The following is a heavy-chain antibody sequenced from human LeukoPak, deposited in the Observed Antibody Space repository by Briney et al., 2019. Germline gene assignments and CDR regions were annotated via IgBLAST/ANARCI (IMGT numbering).Heavy chain of an antibody. D-gene: IGHD3-22*01. CDR1: GGSISSGSYY. V-gene: IGHV4-61*02. CDR3: ARIPYYYDSSARDY. J-gene: IGHJ4*02. Sequence: PSETLSLTCTVSGGSISSGSYYWSWIRQPAGKGLEWIGRIYTSGSTNYNPSLKSRVTISVDTSKNQFSLKLSSVTAADTAVYYCARIPYYYDSSARDYWGQGTLVTASS. CDR2: IYTSGST.